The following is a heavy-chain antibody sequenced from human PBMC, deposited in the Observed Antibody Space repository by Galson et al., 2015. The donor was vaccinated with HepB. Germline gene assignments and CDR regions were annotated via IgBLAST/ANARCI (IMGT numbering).Heavy chain of an antibody. CDR1: GGTFSSYA. V-gene: IGHV1-69*13. Sequence: SVKVSCKASGGTFSSYAISWVRQAPGQGLEWMGGTIPIFGTANYAQKFQGRVTITADESTSTAYMELSSLRSEDTAVYYCARHGIAAAGTYYYYGMDVWGQGTTVTVSS. CDR3: ARHGIAAAGTYYYYGMDV. CDR2: TIPIFGTA. J-gene: IGHJ6*02. D-gene: IGHD6-13*01.